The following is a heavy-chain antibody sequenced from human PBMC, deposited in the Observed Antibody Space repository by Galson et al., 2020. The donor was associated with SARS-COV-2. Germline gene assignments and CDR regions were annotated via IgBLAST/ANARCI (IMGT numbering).Heavy chain of an antibody. D-gene: IGHD2-15*01. V-gene: IGHV3-23*01. Sequence: GESLKISCAASGFPFSTYGLSWVRQAPGKGLEWVPTICNNGDCTYYADSVKGRFTISRDNSKNTLYLQLNSLRAEDTAVYYCAKDGGVVSAFFDYWGQGTLVTVSS. CDR2: ICNNGDCT. CDR3: AKDGGVVSAFFDY. CDR1: GFPFSTYG. J-gene: IGHJ4*02.